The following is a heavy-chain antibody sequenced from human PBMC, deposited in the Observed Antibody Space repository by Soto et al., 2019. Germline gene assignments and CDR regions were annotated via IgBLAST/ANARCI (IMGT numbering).Heavy chain of an antibody. CDR3: AKSQPSIAARSYYFDY. J-gene: IGHJ4*02. CDR1: GFTFSSYA. CDR2: ISGSGGST. D-gene: IGHD6-6*01. V-gene: IGHV3-23*01. Sequence: PGGSLRLSCAASGFTFSSYAMSWVRQAPGKGLEWVSAISGSGGSTYYADSVKGRFTISRDNSKNTLYLQMNSLRAEDTAVHYCAKSQPSIAARSYYFDYWGQGTLVTVSS.